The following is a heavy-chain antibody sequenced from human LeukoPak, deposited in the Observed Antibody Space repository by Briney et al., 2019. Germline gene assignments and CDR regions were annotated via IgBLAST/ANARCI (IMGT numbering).Heavy chain of an antibody. D-gene: IGHD3-3*01. Sequence: QPGGSLRLSCAASGFTFSSYAMSWVRQAPGKGLEWVSAISGSGGSTYYADSVKGRFTVSRDNSKNTLYLQMNSLRAEDTAVYYCAIFPTRITISDYWGQGTLVTVSS. J-gene: IGHJ4*02. V-gene: IGHV3-23*01. CDR2: ISGSGGST. CDR1: GFTFSSYA. CDR3: AIFPTRITISDY.